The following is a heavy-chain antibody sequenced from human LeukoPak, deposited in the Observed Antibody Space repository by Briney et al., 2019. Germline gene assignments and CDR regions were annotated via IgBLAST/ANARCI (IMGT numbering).Heavy chain of an antibody. J-gene: IGHJ4*02. V-gene: IGHV5-51*01. D-gene: IGHD3-3*01. CDR3: ARVGSVTNFGVVSYYFDY. Sequence: GESLKISCKASGYSFDYYWIAWVRQMPGKGLGWMGIIYPDDSDSTYSPSFQGQVTISGDKSINTAYLQWSSLKASNTAIYYCARVGSVTNFGVVSYYFDYWGQGTLVTVSS. CDR1: GYSFDYYW. CDR2: IYPDDSDS.